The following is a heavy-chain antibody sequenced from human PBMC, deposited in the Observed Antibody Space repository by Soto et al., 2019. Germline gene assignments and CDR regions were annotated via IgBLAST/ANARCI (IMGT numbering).Heavy chain of an antibody. J-gene: IGHJ5*02. CDR2: MNPGSGKT. Sequence: DSVKVSCKASGYTFINYDISWVRQATGQGLEWMGWMNPGSGKTGYANKFQGRVTMTRDASTSTAHLELSSLTSEDTAVYYCARMASSGTLNWFDPWGQGTLVTVSS. CDR1: GYTFINYD. V-gene: IGHV1-8*02. CDR3: ARMASSGTLNWFDP.